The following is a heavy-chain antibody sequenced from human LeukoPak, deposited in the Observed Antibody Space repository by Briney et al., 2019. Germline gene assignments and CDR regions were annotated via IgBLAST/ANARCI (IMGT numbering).Heavy chain of an antibody. Sequence: PSETLSLTCAVSGDSISSDNYYWSWIRQPAGKGVEWIGRIYSSGSTNYNPSLKSRVTISVDTSKNQFSLNLSSVTAADTAVYYCARWYRRRGWFDPWGQGTPVTVSS. V-gene: IGHV4-61*02. J-gene: IGHJ5*02. D-gene: IGHD6-13*01. CDR2: IYSSGST. CDR1: GDSISSDNYY. CDR3: ARWYRRRGWFDP.